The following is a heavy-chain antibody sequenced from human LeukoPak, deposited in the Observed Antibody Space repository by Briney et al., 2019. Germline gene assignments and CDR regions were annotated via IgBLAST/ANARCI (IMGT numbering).Heavy chain of an antibody. CDR2: ISAYNGNT. CDR1: GYTFTRYG. D-gene: IGHD2-2*01. Sequence: ASVKVSCKASGYTFTRYGISWVRQAPGQGLEWMGWISAYNGNTNYAQKLQGRVTMTTDTSTSTAYMELRSLRSDDTAVYYCSLGYCSSTSCDVFDYWGQGTLVTVSS. V-gene: IGHV1-18*01. J-gene: IGHJ4*02. CDR3: SLGYCSSTSCDVFDY.